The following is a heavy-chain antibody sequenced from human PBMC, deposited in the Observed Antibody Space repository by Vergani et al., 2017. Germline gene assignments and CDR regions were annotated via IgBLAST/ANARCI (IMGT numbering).Heavy chain of an antibody. D-gene: IGHD4-17*01. V-gene: IGHV3-23*01. J-gene: IGHJ4*02. Sequence: EVQLLESGGGLVQPGGSLRLSCAASGFTFSSYAMSWVRQAPGKGLEWVSGISGQNFRTHYADSVKGRFTISRDNSMNTLYLQMNSLRADDTAVYYCAKELTTVTIPNYFDYWGQGTLVTVSS. CDR1: GFTFSSYA. CDR2: ISGQNFRT. CDR3: AKELTTVTIPNYFDY.